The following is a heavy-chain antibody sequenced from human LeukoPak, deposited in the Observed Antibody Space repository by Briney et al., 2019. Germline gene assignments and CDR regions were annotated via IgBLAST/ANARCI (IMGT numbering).Heavy chain of an antibody. Sequence: ASVKVSCKASGGTFSSYAISWVRQAPGQGLGWMGGIIPIFGTANYAQKFQGRVTITADESTSTAYMELSSLRSEDTAVYYCARFGTAMDPFPRHDDYWGQGTLVTVSS. V-gene: IGHV1-69*13. CDR2: IIPIFGTA. CDR1: GGTFSSYA. D-gene: IGHD5-18*01. CDR3: ARFGTAMDPFPRHDDY. J-gene: IGHJ4*02.